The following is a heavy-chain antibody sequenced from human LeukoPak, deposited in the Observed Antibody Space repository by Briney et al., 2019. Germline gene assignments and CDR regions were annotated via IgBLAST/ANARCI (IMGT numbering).Heavy chain of an antibody. CDR2: ISSGSSHI. CDR1: GFTFRSYS. V-gene: IGHV3-21*01. CDR3: ATFASYSSTWYESAY. D-gene: IGHD6-13*01. Sequence: GGSLRLSCAASGFTFRSYSMNWVRQAPGKGLEWVSSISSGSSHIYYADSVKGRFTISRDNAKNSLYLQMNSLRAEDTAVYYCATFASYSSTWYESAYWGQGTLVTVSS. J-gene: IGHJ4*02.